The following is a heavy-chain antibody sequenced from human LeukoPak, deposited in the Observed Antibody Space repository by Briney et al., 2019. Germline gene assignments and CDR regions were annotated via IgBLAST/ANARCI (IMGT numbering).Heavy chain of an antibody. CDR3: AKDRRYNWNDLSFDY. D-gene: IGHD1-1*01. J-gene: IGHJ4*02. V-gene: IGHV3-30*18. Sequence: GGSLRLSCAASGFTFSSYGMHWVRQAPGKGLEWVAVISYDGSNKYYADSVKGRFTISRDNSKNTLYLQMNSLRAEDAAVYYCAKDRRYNWNDLSFDYWGQGTLVTVSS. CDR1: GFTFSSYG. CDR2: ISYDGSNK.